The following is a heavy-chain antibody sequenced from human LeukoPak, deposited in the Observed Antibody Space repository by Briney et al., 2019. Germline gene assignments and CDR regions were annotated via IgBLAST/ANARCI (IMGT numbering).Heavy chain of an antibody. CDR3: ARAGQEYDYGDY. J-gene: IGHJ4*02. D-gene: IGHD6-6*01. CDR1: GYTFTSYY. CDR2: INPSGGST. V-gene: IGHV1-46*01. Sequence: ASVKVSCKASGYTFTSYYMHWVRQAPGQGLEWMGIINPSGGSTSYAQKFQGRVTMTRDTSTGTVYMELSSLRSEDTAVYYCARAGQEYDYGDYWGQGTLVTVSS.